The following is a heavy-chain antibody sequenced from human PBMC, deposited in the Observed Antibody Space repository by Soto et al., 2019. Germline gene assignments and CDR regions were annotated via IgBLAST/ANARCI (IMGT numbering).Heavy chain of an antibody. J-gene: IGHJ4*02. V-gene: IGHV3-23*01. Sequence: LRLSCAASGFTFSSYAMSWVRQAPGKGLEWVSAISGSGGSTYYADSVKGRFTISRDNSKNTLYLQMNSLRAEDTAVYYCAKDIAVAGANDYWGQGTLVTVSS. CDR1: GFTFSSYA. CDR3: AKDIAVAGANDY. D-gene: IGHD6-19*01. CDR2: ISGSGGST.